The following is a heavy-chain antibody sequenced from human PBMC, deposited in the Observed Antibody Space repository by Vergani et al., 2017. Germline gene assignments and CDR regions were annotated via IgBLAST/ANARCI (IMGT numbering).Heavy chain of an antibody. CDR2: IYTGGST. J-gene: IGHJ2*01. CDR1: GGSISSGGYY. V-gene: IGHV4-61*02. Sequence: QVQLRESGPGLVKPSQTLSLTCTVSGGSISSGGYYWSWIRQPAGKGLEWIGRIYTGGSTTYNPSLKSRISISIDTSKNQFSLKLSSVTAADTAIYYCARDQDDYDILTGYRYWYFDLWGRGTLVTVSS. D-gene: IGHD3-9*01. CDR3: ARDQDDYDILTGYRYWYFDL.